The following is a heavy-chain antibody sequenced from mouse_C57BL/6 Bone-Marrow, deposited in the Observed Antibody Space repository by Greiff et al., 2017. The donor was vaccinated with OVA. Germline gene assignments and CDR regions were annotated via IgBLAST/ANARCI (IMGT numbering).Heavy chain of an antibody. CDR3: ARQGVWLRRLWYFDV. CDR1: GFTFSSYT. J-gene: IGHJ1*03. D-gene: IGHD2-2*01. Sequence: EVMLVESGGGLVKPGGSLKLSCAASGFTFSSYTMSWVRQTPEKRLEWVATISGGGGNTYYPDSVKGRFTISRDNAKNTLYLQMSSLRSEDTALYYCARQGVWLRRLWYFDVWGTGTTVTVSS. CDR2: ISGGGGNT. V-gene: IGHV5-9*01.